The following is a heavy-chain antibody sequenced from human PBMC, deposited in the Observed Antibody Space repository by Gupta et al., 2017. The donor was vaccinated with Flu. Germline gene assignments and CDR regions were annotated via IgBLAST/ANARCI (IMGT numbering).Heavy chain of an antibody. CDR3: AKDHAAVAGTFDY. Sequence: EVQLLESGGGLVQPGGSLRRSCAASGFTFSTYAMIWVRQAPGKGLGWVSSISGSGISTYYADSVKGRFSISRDNSKTTLYLQMNSLRAEDTAVYYCAKDHAAVAGTFDYWGQGTLVTVSS. V-gene: IGHV3-23*01. J-gene: IGHJ4*02. CDR2: ISGSGIST. D-gene: IGHD6-19*01. CDR1: GFTFSTYA.